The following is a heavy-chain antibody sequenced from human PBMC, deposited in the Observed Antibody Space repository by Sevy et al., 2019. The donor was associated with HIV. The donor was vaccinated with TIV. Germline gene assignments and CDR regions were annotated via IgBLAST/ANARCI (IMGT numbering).Heavy chain of an antibody. CDR2: ISYSGST. CDR1: GGSIGSGGYY. CDR3: ARDLGITIFGVASRWFDP. D-gene: IGHD3-3*01. J-gene: IGHJ5*02. Sequence: SETLSLTCAVSGGSIGSGGYYWSWIRQHPGKGLEWIGYISYSGSTYYNPSLKSRVAISVDTSKNQFSLKLSSVTAADTAVYYCARDLGITIFGVASRWFDPWGQGTLVTVSS. V-gene: IGHV4-31*11.